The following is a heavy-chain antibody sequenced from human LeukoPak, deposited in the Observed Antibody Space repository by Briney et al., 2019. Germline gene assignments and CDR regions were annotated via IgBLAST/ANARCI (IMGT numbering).Heavy chain of an antibody. J-gene: IGHJ4*02. CDR3: ARARYSSGWYPDY. CDR2: IYYSGST. V-gene: IGHV4-59*01. D-gene: IGHD6-19*01. Sequence: SETLSLTCAVYGGSFSGYYWSWIRQPPGKGLEWIGYIYYSGSTNYNPSLKSRVTISVDTSKNQFSLKLSSVTAADTAVYYCARARYSSGWYPDYWGQGTLVTVSS. CDR1: GGSFSGYY.